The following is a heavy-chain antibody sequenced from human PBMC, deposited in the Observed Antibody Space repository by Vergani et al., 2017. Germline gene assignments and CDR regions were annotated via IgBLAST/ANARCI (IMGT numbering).Heavy chain of an antibody. Sequence: VQLVESGGGVVQPGRSLRLSCAASGFTFSSYWMSWVRQAPGKGLEWVANIKQDGSEKYYVDSVKGRFTISRDNAKNSLYLKMNSLIGEDTAVYYCARTPPAHGFWSGYSSLSDYYYYMDVWGKGTTVTVSS. CDR1: GFTFSSYW. V-gene: IGHV3-7*01. J-gene: IGHJ6*03. D-gene: IGHD3-3*01. CDR3: ARTPPAHGFWSGYSSLSDYYYYMDV. CDR2: IKQDGSEK.